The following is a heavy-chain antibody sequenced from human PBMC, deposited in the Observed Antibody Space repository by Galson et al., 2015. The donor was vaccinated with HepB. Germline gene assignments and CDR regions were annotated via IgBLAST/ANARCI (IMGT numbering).Heavy chain of an antibody. D-gene: IGHD3-10*01. CDR2: ISYDGSNK. J-gene: IGHJ4*02. Sequence: SLRLSCAASGFTFSSYAMHWVRQAPGKGLEWVAVISYDGSNKYYADSVKGRFTISRDNSKNTLYLQMNSLRAEDTAVYYCARGGFGELSASFDYWGQGTLVTVSS. V-gene: IGHV3-30-3*01. CDR3: ARGGFGELSASFDY. CDR1: GFTFSSYA.